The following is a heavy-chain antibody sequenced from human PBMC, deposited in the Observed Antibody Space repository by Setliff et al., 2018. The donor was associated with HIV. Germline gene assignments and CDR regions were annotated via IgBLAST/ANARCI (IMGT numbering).Heavy chain of an antibody. V-gene: IGHV4-39*01. CDR3: ATYSRSQGLVY. J-gene: IGHJ4*02. CDR1: GGSISNSSSY. D-gene: IGHD1-26*01. CDR2: IYYSGST. Sequence: SETLSLTCTVSGGSISNSSSYWGWIRQPPGKGLEWIGSIYYSGSTYYNPSLKSRVTISVDTSKNQFSLKMSSVTAADTAVYYCATYSRSQGLVYWGQGTLVTVSS.